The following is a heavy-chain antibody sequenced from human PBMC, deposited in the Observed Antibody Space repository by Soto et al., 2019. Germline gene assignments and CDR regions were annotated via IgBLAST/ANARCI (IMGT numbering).Heavy chain of an antibody. J-gene: IGHJ5*02. CDR2: IYYSGST. D-gene: IGHD5-18*01. CDR1: GGSVSSGDYY. CDR3: ERIPVDTYMINWLDP. V-gene: IGHV4-61*08. Sequence: SETLSLTCTVSGGSVSSGDYYWSWIRQPPGKGLEWIGYIYYSGSTNYNPSLKSRVSISLDTSKNQFSLRLTSVTAADTAVYYCERIPVDTYMINWLDPCGQGTLVTVSS.